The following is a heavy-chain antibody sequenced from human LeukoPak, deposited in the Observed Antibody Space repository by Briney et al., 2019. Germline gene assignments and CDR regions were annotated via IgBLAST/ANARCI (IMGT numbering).Heavy chain of an antibody. D-gene: IGHD3-22*01. J-gene: IGHJ4*02. V-gene: IGHV4-30-4*01. CDR3: ARLPYYYDSSGQKLYYFDY. CDR2: IYYSGST. CDR1: GGSISSGDYY. Sequence: SETLSLTCTVSGGSISSGDYYWSWIRQPPGKGLEWIGYIYYSGSTYYNPSLKSRVTISVDTSKNQFSLKLSSVTAEDTAVYYCARLPYYYDSSGQKLYYFDYWGQGTLVTVSS.